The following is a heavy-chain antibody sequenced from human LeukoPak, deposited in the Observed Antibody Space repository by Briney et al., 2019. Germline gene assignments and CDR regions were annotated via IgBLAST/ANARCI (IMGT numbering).Heavy chain of an antibody. D-gene: IGHD3-9*01. Sequence: ASVKVSCKASGYTFTGYYFHWVRQAPGQGLEWMGWINPNSGGSNYAQKFRGRVTMTRDTSISTAYMELSRLRSDDTAVYYCARDDYDILTGYYNVDYWGQGTLVTVSS. CDR1: GYTFTGYY. CDR2: INPNSGGS. J-gene: IGHJ4*02. V-gene: IGHV1-2*02. CDR3: ARDDYDILTGYYNVDY.